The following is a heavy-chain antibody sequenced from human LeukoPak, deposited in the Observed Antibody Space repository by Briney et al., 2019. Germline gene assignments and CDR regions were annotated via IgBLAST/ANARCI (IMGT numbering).Heavy chain of an antibody. CDR1: GGTLSSYA. Sequence: SSVKVSCKASGGTLSSYAIIWLRQAPGQGLDWMGGIIPIFGTANYAQKFQGRVTITADESTSTAYMELSSLRSEDTAVYYCARSKIGYDFWSGYYGGRIDYWGQGTLVTVSS. CDR3: ARSKIGYDFWSGYYGGRIDY. J-gene: IGHJ4*02. D-gene: IGHD3-3*01. CDR2: IIPIFGTA. V-gene: IGHV1-69*01.